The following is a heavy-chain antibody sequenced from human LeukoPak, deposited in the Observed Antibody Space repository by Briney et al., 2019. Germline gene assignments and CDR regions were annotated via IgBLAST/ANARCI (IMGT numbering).Heavy chain of an antibody. Sequence: GGSLRLSCAVSGFTVSSNYMNWVRQAPGKGLEWVSIFYSDGSTFYADSVRGRFTISRDNSKNTLFLQMNSLRAEDTAVYYCARAKRAADFFQGFDSWGQGTLVTVSS. V-gene: IGHV3-53*01. CDR1: GFTVSSNY. J-gene: IGHJ4*02. CDR3: ARAKRAADFFQGFDS. D-gene: IGHD6-13*01. CDR2: FYSDGST.